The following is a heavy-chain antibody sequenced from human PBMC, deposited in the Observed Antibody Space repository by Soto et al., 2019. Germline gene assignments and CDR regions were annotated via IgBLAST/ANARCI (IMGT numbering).Heavy chain of an antibody. CDR3: ARWGTTGGFDL. V-gene: IGHV3-30*19. J-gene: IGHJ4*02. D-gene: IGHD3-16*01. CDR1: GFRFKSFV. Sequence: QLQLVESGGGVVQPGTSLRLSCAASGFRFKSFVMHWVRQAPGKGLEWAAFTSYDGSNKDYGVSVKGRFTVSRDNSQNTLLLQMDFLRPEDTALYYCARWGTTGGFDLWGQGTLVSVTS. CDR2: TSYDGSNK.